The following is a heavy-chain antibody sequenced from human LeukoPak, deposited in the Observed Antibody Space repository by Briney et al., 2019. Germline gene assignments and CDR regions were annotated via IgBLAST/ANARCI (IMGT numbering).Heavy chain of an antibody. CDR2: LNRGGGT. V-gene: IGHV3-53*01. CDR1: GFTVSSNY. J-gene: IGHJ4*02. Sequence: GGSLRLSCAASGFTVSSNYMSWVRQAPGKGLEWVSILNRGGGTYYADSVKGRFTVSRDNSKNTLYLQMSSLRADDTAVYYCAKGPRQQLVTRFDNWGQGTLVTVSS. D-gene: IGHD6-13*01. CDR3: AKGPRQQLVTRFDN.